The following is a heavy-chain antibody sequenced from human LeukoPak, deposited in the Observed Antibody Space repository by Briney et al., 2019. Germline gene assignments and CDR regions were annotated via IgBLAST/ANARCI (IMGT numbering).Heavy chain of an antibody. Sequence: GGSLRLSCAASGFTFSSNFMYWVRQAPGKGLEWVSVIQSGGATNYADSVKGRFTISRDNSKNTLYLQMNSLRAEDTAVYYCAKVDWNDWAAFDIWGQGTMVTVSS. CDR2: IQSGGAT. CDR3: AKVDWNDWAAFDI. J-gene: IGHJ3*02. V-gene: IGHV3-53*01. D-gene: IGHD1-1*01. CDR1: GFTFSSNF.